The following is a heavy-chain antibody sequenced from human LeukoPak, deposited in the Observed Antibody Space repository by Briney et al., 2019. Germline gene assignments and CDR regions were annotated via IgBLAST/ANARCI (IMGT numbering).Heavy chain of an antibody. D-gene: IGHD3-22*01. CDR3: ARVVNEKINSGYYSDY. V-gene: IGHV3-74*01. Sequence: GGSLRLSCAASGFTFSSYWMHWVRQAPEKGLVWVSRINTDGSSTSYADSVKGRFTISRDNAKNTLYLQMNSLRAEDTAVYYCARVVNEKINSGYYSDYWGQGTLVTVSS. CDR1: GFTFSSYW. J-gene: IGHJ4*02. CDR2: INTDGSST.